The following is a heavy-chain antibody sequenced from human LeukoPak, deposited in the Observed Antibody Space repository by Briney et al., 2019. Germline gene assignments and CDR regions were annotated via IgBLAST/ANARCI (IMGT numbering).Heavy chain of an antibody. Sequence: SETLSLTCTVSGGSISSGGYYWSWIRQHPGKGLEWIGHIYSSGSTNYNPSLQSRATISVDTSKTQFSLKLSSVTAADTAVYYCARGLIVGATLFHYYYGMDVWGQGTTVTVSS. J-gene: IGHJ6*02. CDR2: IYSSGST. V-gene: IGHV4-31*03. D-gene: IGHD1-26*01. CDR1: GGSISSGGYY. CDR3: ARGLIVGATLFHYYYGMDV.